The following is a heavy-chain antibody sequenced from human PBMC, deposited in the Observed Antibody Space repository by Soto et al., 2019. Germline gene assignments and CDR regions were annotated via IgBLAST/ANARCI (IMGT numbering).Heavy chain of an antibody. D-gene: IGHD3-3*01. V-gene: IGHV4-34*01. Sequence: PSETLGHTLAVNGESFSGGGWAWVPKTSGQGVEWIGEINYRGSTYYNPSLESRITMAVDTSKNQFSLKLSSVTAADTAVYFCVRGQPHRITIFEVVIRSYDYGMDVWGQGTTVS. CDR1: GESFSGGG. CDR2: INYRGST. J-gene: IGHJ6*02. CDR3: VRGQPHRITIFEVVIRSYDYGMDV.